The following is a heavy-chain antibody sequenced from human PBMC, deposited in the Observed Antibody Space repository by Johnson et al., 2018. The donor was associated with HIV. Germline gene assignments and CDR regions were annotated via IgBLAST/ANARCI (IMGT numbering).Heavy chain of an antibody. CDR2: ISYDGSNT. CDR3: ARGSRYTHDNDDVYLLHAFDI. J-gene: IGHJ3*02. D-gene: IGHD3-16*01. V-gene: IGHV3-30*04. CDR1: GFTFSNYA. Sequence: QMQLVESGGGVVQPGRSLRLSCAASGFTFSNYAMHWVRQAPGKGLEWVAVISYDGSNTYYADSVKGRFPISRDSSKNTLYLQVNSLRAEDTAVYYCARGSRYTHDNDDVYLLHAFDIWGQGTVVTVSS.